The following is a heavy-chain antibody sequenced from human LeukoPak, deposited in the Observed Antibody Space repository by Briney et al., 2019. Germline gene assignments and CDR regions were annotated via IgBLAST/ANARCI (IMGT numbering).Heavy chain of an antibody. CDR1: GFTFDDYG. J-gene: IGHJ6*03. V-gene: IGHV3-20*04. CDR3: ARGLHLYYYYMDV. Sequence: TGGSLRLSCAASGFTFDDYGMSWVRQAPGKGLEWVSGINWNGGSTGYADSVKGRFTISRDSAKNSLYLQMNSLRAEDTALYYCARGLHLYYYYMDVWGKGTTVTVSS. CDR2: INWNGGST.